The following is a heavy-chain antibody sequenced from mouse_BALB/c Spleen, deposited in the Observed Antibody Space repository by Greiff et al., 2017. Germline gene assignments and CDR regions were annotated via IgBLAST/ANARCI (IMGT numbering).Heavy chain of an antibody. CDR3: ARKGYYYGHWYFDV. D-gene: IGHD1-1*01. CDR1: GFTFSSYA. J-gene: IGHJ1*01. V-gene: IGHV5-9-4*01. Sequence: EVQLVESGGGLVKPGGSLKLSCAASGFTFSSYAMSWVRQSPEKRLEWVAEISSGGSYTYYPDTVTGRFTISRDNAKNTLYLEMSSLRSEDTAMYYCARKGYYYGHWYFDVWGAGTTVTVSS. CDR2: ISSGGSYT.